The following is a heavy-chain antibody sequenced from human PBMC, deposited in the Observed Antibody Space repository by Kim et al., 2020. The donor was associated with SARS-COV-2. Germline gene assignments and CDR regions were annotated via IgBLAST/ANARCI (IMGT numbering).Heavy chain of an antibody. D-gene: IGHD2-15*01. CDR2: IWYDGSNK. J-gene: IGHJ6*02. Sequence: GGSLRLSCAASGFTFSSYGMHWVRQAPGKWLEWVAVIWYDGSNKYYADSVKGRFTISRDNSKNTLYLQMNSLRAEDTAVYYCARIVGYGMDVWGQGTTVTVSS. V-gene: IGHV3-33*01. CDR3: ARIVGYGMDV. CDR1: GFTFSSYG.